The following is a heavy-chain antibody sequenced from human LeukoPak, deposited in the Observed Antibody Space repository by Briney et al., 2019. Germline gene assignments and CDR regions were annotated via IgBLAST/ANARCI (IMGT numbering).Heavy chain of an antibody. CDR2: IIPIFGTA. CDR3: ARGVNYGSGSYYY. D-gene: IGHD3-10*01. J-gene: IGHJ4*02. Sequence: GASVKVSCKASGGTFSSYAISWVRQAPGQGLEWMGGIIPIFGTANYAQKFQGRVTITADESTSTAYMELSSLRSEDTAVYYCARGVNYGSGSYYYWGQGTLVTVSS. CDR1: GGTFSSYA. V-gene: IGHV1-69*13.